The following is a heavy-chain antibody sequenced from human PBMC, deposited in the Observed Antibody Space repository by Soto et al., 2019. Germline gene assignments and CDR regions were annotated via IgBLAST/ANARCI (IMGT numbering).Heavy chain of an antibody. CDR3: ARDFYGEDS. V-gene: IGHV3-11*06. Sequence: QVQLVESGGGLVKPGGSLRLSCAASGFTFSDYAMTWIRQAPGKGLEWASHIGPKSDYTLYADSVRGRFTISRDNARNLLYLPMNSVRDEDSRVYYCARDFYGEDSCVHGTLVTVSS. J-gene: IGHJ5*01. D-gene: IGHD4-17*01. CDR2: IGPKSDYT. CDR1: GFTFSDYA.